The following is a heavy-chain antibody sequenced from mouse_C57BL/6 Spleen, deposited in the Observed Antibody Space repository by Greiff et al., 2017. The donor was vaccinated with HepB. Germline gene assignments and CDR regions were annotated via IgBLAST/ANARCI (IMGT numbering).Heavy chain of an antibody. J-gene: IGHJ3*01. V-gene: IGHV1-53*01. D-gene: IGHD1-1*01. Sequence: VQLQQPGTELVKPGASVKLSCKASGYTFTSYWMHWVKQRPGQGLEWIGNFNPSNGGTNYNEKFKSKATLTVDKSSSTAYMQLSSLTSEDSAVYYCAIPGYGSSWFAYWGQRTLVTVSA. CDR1: GYTFTSYW. CDR2: FNPSNGGT. CDR3: AIPGYGSSWFAY.